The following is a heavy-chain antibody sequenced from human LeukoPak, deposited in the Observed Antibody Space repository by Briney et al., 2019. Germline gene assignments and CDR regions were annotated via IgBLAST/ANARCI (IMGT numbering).Heavy chain of an antibody. J-gene: IGHJ4*02. D-gene: IGHD5-18*01. V-gene: IGHV4-39*07. CDR1: GGSVSSSSFY. Sequence: PSETLSLTCTLSGGSVSSSSFYWGWIRQPPGKGLECIGTIYYSGITYYGSSLMSRVTISVDTSKNQFSLRLRPVTAADTAVYYCARIFIRNGYSSYFDCWGQGTLVTVSS. CDR3: ARIFIRNGYSSYFDC. CDR2: IYYSGIT.